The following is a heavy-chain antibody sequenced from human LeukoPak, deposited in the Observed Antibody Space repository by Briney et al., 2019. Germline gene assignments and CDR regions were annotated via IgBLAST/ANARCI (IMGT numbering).Heavy chain of an antibody. V-gene: IGHV4-38-2*01. D-gene: IGHD3-3*01. J-gene: IGHJ4*02. Sequence: SETLSLTCAVSGYSFSSGYFGCWIQQPPGKGVEWIGIIYHSGGTYYNPSFKSRLTISADTSKNQVSLKLTSVTAADTAIYYCASIYSLWSGFFDFWGQGTLVTVSS. CDR3: ASIYSLWSGFFDF. CDR2: IYHSGGT. CDR1: GYSFSSGYF.